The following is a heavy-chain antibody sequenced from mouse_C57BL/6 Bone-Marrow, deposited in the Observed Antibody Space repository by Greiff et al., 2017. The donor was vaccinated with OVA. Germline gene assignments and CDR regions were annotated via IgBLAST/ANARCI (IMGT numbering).Heavy chain of an antibody. Sequence: VQLQQPGAELVMPGASVKLSCKASGYTFTSYWMHWVKQRPGQGLEWIGEIDPSDSYTNYNQKFKGKSTLTVDKSSSTAYMQLSSLTSEDSAVYYCARLTDYDLFDYWGQGTTLTVSS. CDR3: ARLTDYDLFDY. CDR2: IDPSDSYT. D-gene: IGHD2-4*01. V-gene: IGHV1-69*01. CDR1: GYTFTSYW. J-gene: IGHJ2*01.